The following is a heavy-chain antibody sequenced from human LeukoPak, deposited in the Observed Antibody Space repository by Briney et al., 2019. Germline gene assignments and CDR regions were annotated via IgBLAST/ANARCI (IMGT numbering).Heavy chain of an antibody. D-gene: IGHD2-21*02. V-gene: IGHV3-7*01. Sequence: GRSLRLSCAASGFTVTDNFMTWVRQAPGKGLEWVANIKQDGSEKYYVDSVKGRFTISRDNAKNSLYLQMNSLRAEDTAVYYCARERVVTAEYYFDYWGQGTLVTVSS. CDR1: GFTVTDNF. CDR3: ARERVVTAEYYFDY. CDR2: IKQDGSEK. J-gene: IGHJ4*02.